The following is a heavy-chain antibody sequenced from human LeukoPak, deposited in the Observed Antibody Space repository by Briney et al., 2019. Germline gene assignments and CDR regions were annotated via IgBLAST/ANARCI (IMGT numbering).Heavy chain of an antibody. J-gene: IGHJ4*02. CDR2: ISYDGSNK. CDR3: ARGEWGYYDSSGYYYLGDY. V-gene: IGHV3-30*04. D-gene: IGHD3-22*01. Sequence: GGSLRLSCAASGFTFSSSAMHWVRQAPGKVLEWVAVISYDGSNKYYADSVKGRFTISRDNSKNTLYLQMNSLRAEDTAVYYCARGEWGYYDSSGYYYLGDYWGQGTLVTVSS. CDR1: GFTFSSSA.